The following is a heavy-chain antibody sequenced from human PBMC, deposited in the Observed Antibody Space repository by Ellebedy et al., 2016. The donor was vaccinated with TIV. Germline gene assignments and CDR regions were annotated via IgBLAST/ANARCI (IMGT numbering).Heavy chain of an antibody. Sequence: ASVKVSCXASGYTFTGYYMHWVRQAPGQGLEWMGWINPNSGGTNYAQKFQGWVTMTRDTSISTAYMELSRLRSEDTAVYYCARAYCSSTSCYRGGYYYMDVWGKGTTVTVSS. D-gene: IGHD2-2*02. CDR1: GYTFTGYY. CDR2: INPNSGGT. CDR3: ARAYCSSTSCYRGGYYYMDV. V-gene: IGHV1-2*04. J-gene: IGHJ6*03.